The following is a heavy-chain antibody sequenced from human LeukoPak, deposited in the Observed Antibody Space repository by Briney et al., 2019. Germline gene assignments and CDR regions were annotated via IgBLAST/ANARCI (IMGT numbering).Heavy chain of an antibody. CDR3: ARTPTYYDFWSGYSYFDY. CDR1: GYTFTSYG. Sequence: ASVKVSCKASGYTFTSYGISWVRQAPGQGLEWMGWVSAYNGNTNYAQKLQGRVTMTTDTSTSTAYMELRSLRSDDTAVYYCARTPTYYDFWSGYSYFDYWGQGTLVTVSS. J-gene: IGHJ4*02. CDR2: VSAYNGNT. D-gene: IGHD3-3*01. V-gene: IGHV1-18*01.